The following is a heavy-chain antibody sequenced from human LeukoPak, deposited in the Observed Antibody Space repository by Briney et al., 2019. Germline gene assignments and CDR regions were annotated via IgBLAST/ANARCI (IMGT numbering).Heavy chain of an antibody. CDR1: GGSISSYY. CDR3: ARLGSGVFDP. CDR2: IYYSGST. V-gene: IGHV4-59*01. D-gene: IGHD2-15*01. Sequence: PSEALSLTCTVSGGSISSYYWSWIRQPPGKGLEWIGYIYYSGSTNYNPSLKSRVTISVDPSKNQFSLKLSSVAAADTAVYYCARLGSGVFDPWGQGTLVTVSS. J-gene: IGHJ5*02.